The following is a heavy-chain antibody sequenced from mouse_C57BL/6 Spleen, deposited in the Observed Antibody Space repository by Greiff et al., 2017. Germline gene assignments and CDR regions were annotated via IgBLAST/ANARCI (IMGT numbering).Heavy chain of an antibody. J-gene: IGHJ2*01. V-gene: IGHV1-20*01. Sequence: VQLQQSGPELVKPGDSVKISCKASGYSFTGYFMNWVMQSHGKSLEWIGRINPYNGDTFYNQKFKGKATLTVDKSSSTAHMELRSLTSEDSAVYYCARAITTVVATGYFDYWGQGTTLTVSS. D-gene: IGHD1-1*01. CDR1: GYSFTGYF. CDR2: INPYNGDT. CDR3: ARAITTVVATGYFDY.